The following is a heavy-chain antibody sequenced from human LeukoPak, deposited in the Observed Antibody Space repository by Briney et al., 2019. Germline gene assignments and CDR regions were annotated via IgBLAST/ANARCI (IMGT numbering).Heavy chain of an antibody. D-gene: IGHD3-3*01. J-gene: IGHJ4*02. CDR2: IKQDGSEK. CDR1: GFTLSSYW. CDR3: ARESYDFWSGYPYFDY. Sequence: GGSLTLSCAASGFTLSSYWMSWVRQAPGKGLGWETNIKQDGSEKNYVDSVKSRFTISRDNAKTSLYLQMNSLRAEDTAVYSCARESYDFWSGYPYFDYWGQGTLVTVSS. V-gene: IGHV3-7*01.